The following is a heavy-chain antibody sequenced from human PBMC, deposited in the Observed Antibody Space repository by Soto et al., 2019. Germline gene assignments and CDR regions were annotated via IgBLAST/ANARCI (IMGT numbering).Heavy chain of an antibody. CDR2: MNPNSGNT. J-gene: IGHJ5*02. D-gene: IGHD1-20*01. CDR3: AREYNWSQRFDH. CDR1: GYTFTSYD. V-gene: IGHV1-8*01. Sequence: QVQLVQSGAEVKKPGASVKVSCKASGYTFTSYDINWVRQATGQGLEWMGWMNPNSGNTGYAQKLQGRVTMTRNTSISTAYMQLSSLRSEDTAVYYCAREYNWSQRFDHWGQGTLVTVSS.